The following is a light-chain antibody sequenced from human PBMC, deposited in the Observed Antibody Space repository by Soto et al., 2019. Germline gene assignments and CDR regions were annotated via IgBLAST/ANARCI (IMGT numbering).Light chain of an antibody. CDR3: QQYYSTPRT. CDR1: QSVLYSSNNKNY. Sequence: DIVMTQSPDSLAVSLGERATINCKSSQSVLYSSNNKNYLAWYQQKPGQPPKLLISWASTRESGVPDRFSGSGSGTDFTLTISSMQYEDVAVYYCQQYYSTPRTFGQGTKLEIK. J-gene: IGKJ2*01. V-gene: IGKV4-1*01. CDR2: WAS.